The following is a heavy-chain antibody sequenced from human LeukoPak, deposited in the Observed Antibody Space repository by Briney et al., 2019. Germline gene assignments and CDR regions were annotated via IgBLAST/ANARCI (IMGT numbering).Heavy chain of an antibody. CDR2: IYSSGNT. CDR3: ARDGVVTMELDY. CDR1: GDSISSSRHY. D-gene: IGHD3-3*01. Sequence: SETLSLTCTVSGDSISSSRHYWSWIRQPAGKELEWIGRIYSSGNTNYNPPLKSRVTISLDTSKNQFSLNLRSVTAADTAVYYCARDGVVTMELDYWGQGTLVTVPS. J-gene: IGHJ4*02. V-gene: IGHV4-61*02.